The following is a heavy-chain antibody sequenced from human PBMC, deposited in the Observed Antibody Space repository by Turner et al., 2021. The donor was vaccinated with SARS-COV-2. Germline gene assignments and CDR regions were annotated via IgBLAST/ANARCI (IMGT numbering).Heavy chain of an antibody. CDR2: KSGNAYST. V-gene: IGHV3-23*01. CDR1: GFTFANYA. J-gene: IGHJ6*02. CDR3: AKGITVGPTIGMDV. D-gene: IGHD1-26*01. Sequence: EVQLLEAGGGLVQPGGSLELAGEPSGFTFANYALPWVRQAPGEGLVWVSAKSGNAYSTDYADSVRGRFSISRDFSKNTMYLQMNSLRAEDTAVYYCAKGITVGPTIGMDVWGHGTRVTVSS.